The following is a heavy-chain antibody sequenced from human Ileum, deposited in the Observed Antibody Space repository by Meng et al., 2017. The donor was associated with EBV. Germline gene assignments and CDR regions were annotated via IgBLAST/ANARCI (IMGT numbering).Heavy chain of an antibody. CDR3: ARDAFQYASGIPAH. V-gene: IGHV4-4*02. CDR2: VYPSGTP. D-gene: IGHD3-16*01. J-gene: IGHJ4*02. Sequence: VQRQESGPRRVGPSGTLSLTCTVSGDSFSGSYWWSWVRQSPEKGLEWIGEVYPSGTPYYNPSLKSRVTISLDKSRNQFSLNLIHVTAADAAVYYCARDAFQYASGIPAHWGQGTLVTVSS. CDR1: GDSFSGSYW.